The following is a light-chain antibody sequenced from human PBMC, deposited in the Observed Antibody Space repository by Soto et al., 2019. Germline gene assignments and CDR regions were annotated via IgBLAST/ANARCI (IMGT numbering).Light chain of an antibody. CDR3: MQGTYWPPRT. V-gene: IGKV2-30*01. Sequence: DVVMTQSPLSLPVTLGQPASISCRSSQSLLYSDGNTYLSWFQQRPGQSPRRLIYKVSIRDSGVPGRLGVSGSCTDFTLKISRVEAEDGGVDYCMQGTYWPPRTCGQGTKVEIK. CDR1: QSLLYSDGNTY. CDR2: KVS. J-gene: IGKJ1*01.